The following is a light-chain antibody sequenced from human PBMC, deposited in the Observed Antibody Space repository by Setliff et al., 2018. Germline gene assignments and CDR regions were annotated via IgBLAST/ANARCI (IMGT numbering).Light chain of an antibody. Sequence: ALAQPASVSGSPGQSITISCTGTSSDVGGYNYVSWYQQHPGKAPKLMIYDVSKRPSGVSNRFSGSKSGNTASLTISGLQAEDEADYYCSSYISSSTVVFGTGTKGTVL. CDR1: SSDVGGYNY. J-gene: IGLJ1*01. V-gene: IGLV2-14*01. CDR2: DVS. CDR3: SSYISSSTVV.